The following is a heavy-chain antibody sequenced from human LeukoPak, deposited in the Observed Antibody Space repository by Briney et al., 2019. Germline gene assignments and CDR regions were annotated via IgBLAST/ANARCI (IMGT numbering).Heavy chain of an antibody. J-gene: IGHJ4*02. Sequence: GASVKVSCKASGYSFTSYYIHWVRQAPGQGLEWMGRINPSSGGTNYAQKFQGRVTTTRDTSITTAYMGLSSLRSDDTAVYYCARETGGSFEYFDYWGQGTLVTVSS. D-gene: IGHD7-27*01. V-gene: IGHV1-2*06. CDR2: INPSSGGT. CDR3: ARETGGSFEYFDY. CDR1: GYSFTSYY.